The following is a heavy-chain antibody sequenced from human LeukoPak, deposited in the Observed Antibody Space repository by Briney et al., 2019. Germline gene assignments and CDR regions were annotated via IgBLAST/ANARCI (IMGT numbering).Heavy chain of an antibody. CDR1: GYPFTNYV. V-gene: IGHV1-3*01. J-gene: IGHJ4*02. CDR2: INAGNGDT. D-gene: IGHD2-21*01. Sequence: GASVKVSCKASGYPFTNYVVHWVRPAPGQRPEWMGWINAGNGDTKYSQNFQGRVTITRDTSASTAYMELSGLTSEDTALYYCARDDCGDTCYPGGYWGQGTLVTVSS. CDR3: ARDDCGDTCYPGGY.